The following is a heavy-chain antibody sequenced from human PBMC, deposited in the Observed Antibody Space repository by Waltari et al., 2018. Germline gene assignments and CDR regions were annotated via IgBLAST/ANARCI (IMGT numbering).Heavy chain of an antibody. V-gene: IGHV3-7*01. CDR2: IKQDGREK. CDR3: VRDGMRGGDFDY. D-gene: IGHD3-10*01. CDR1: GFTFSNYW. J-gene: IGHJ4*02. Sequence: EVQLVESGGGLVQPGGSLRLSCAASGFTFSNYWMIWVRQAPGKGLEWVANIKQDGREKYDVDSVKGRFTISRDNAKTSLYLQMNILRAEDTAVYYCVRDGMRGGDFDYWGQGTLVTVSS.